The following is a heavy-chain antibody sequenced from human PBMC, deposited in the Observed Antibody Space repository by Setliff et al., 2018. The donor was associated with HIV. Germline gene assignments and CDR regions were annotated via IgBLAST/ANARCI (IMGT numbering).Heavy chain of an antibody. J-gene: IGHJ4*02. CDR3: ARGPFFDY. CDR1: GGTIASGGHY. CDR2: IQYSGST. V-gene: IGHV4-31*03. Sequence: SETLSLTCTVSGGTIASGGHYWSWIRQHPGKGLEWIAYIQYSGSTYYNPSLKSRVTISVDTSKNQFSLKLSSVTAADTAVYYCARGPFFDYWGQGTLVTVSS.